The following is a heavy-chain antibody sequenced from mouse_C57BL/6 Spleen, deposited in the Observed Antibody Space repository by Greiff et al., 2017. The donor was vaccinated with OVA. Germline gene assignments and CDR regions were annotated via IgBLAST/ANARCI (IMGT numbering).Heavy chain of an antibody. J-gene: IGHJ2*01. CDR3: ARDPILRGY. Sequence: EVKLMESGPGLVKPSQSLSLTCSVTGYSITSGYYWNWIRQFPGNKLEWMGYISYDGSNNYNPSLKNRISITRDTSKNQFFLKLNSVTTEDTATYYCARDPILRGYWGQGTTLTVSS. CDR1: GYSITSGYY. D-gene: IGHD1-1*01. CDR2: ISYDGSN. V-gene: IGHV3-6*01.